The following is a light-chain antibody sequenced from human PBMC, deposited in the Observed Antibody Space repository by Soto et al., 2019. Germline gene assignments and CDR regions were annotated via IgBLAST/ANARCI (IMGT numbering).Light chain of an antibody. CDR3: QQYGRSPPFT. CDR1: KSVSSTY. CDR2: GAS. V-gene: IGKV3-20*01. J-gene: IGKJ2*01. Sequence: EIVLTQSTGTLSLSPGERATLSCRASKSVSSTYIAWYQQNPGRAPRLLIYGASSRATGIPDRFSGSGSGTDFTLTISRLEPEDFAVYFCQQYGRSPPFTFGQGTKVEIK.